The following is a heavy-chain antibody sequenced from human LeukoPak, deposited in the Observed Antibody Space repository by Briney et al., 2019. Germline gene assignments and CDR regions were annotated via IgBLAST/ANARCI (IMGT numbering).Heavy chain of an antibody. J-gene: IGHJ4*02. CDR2: INPNSGGT. V-gene: IGHV1-2*02. D-gene: IGHD3-10*01. CDR1: GYTFTGYY. CDR3: AQPMVRGVIGVFDY. Sequence: ASVKVSCKASGYTFTGYYMHWVRQAPGQGLEWMGWINPNSGGTNYAQKFQGRVTMTRDTSISTAYMELSRLRSDDTAVYYCAQPMVRGVIGVFDYWGQGTLVTVSS.